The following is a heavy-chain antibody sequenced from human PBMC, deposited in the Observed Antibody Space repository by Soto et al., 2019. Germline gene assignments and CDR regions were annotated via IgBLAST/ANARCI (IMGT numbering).Heavy chain of an antibody. CDR1: GVTFSKYA. CDR2: IYGSGAGI. V-gene: IGHV3-23*01. J-gene: IGHJ5*01. CDR3: AKDAVSGDGFWLAES. D-gene: IGHD2-21*02. Sequence: EVQLLEAGGGLVQPGGSLRLSCAASGVTFSKYAMIWVRQAPGKGLESASGIYGSGAGISYADSVKGQYTIPRDNSKNTLLLQMDDLRGDDTAVYWCAKDAVSGDGFWLAESWGHGTLVTVSP.